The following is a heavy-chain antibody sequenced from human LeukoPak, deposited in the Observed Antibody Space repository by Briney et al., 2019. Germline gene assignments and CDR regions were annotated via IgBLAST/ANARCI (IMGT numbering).Heavy chain of an antibody. V-gene: IGHV1-8*01. J-gene: IGHJ5*02. CDR1: GYTFTSYD. D-gene: IGHD2-2*01. Sequence: ASVKVSCKASGYTFTSYDINWVRQATGQGLEWMGWMNPNSGNTGYAQKFQGRVTMTGNTSISTAYMELSSLRSEDTAVYYCARGWPSSYQLLFGQEERNWFDPWGQGTLVTVSS. CDR3: ARGWPSSYQLLFGQEERNWFDP. CDR2: MNPNSGNT.